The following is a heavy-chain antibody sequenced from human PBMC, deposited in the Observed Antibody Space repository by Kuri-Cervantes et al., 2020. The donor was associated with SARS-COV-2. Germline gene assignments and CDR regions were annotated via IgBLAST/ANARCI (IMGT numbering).Heavy chain of an antibody. J-gene: IGHJ4*02. CDR1: GYSISSGYY. CDR3: ARFRIIAAADNFDY. CDR2: IYHSGST. V-gene: IGHV4-38-2*02. Sequence: ESLKISCTVSGYSISSGYYWGWIRQPPGKGLEWIGSIYHSGSTYYNPSLKSRVTISVDTSKNQFSLKLSSVTAADTAVYYCARFRIIAAADNFDYWGQGTLVTVSS. D-gene: IGHD6-13*01.